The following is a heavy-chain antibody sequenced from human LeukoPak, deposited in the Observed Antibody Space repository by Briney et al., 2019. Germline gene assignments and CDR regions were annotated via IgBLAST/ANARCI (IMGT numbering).Heavy chain of an antibody. CDR1: GFTFSRSA. D-gene: IGHD3-22*01. CDR2: ISSSGSTI. J-gene: IGHJ6*02. Sequence: PGGSLRLSCAASGFTFSRSAMTWVRQAPGKGLEWVSYISSSGSTIYYADSVKGRFTISRDNAKNSLYLQMNSLRAEDTAVYYCARFPHIYSGYETPHDFNYYDSTSYSYYYGMDVWGQGTTVPVSS. V-gene: IGHV3-48*04. CDR3: ARFPHIYSGYETPHDFNYYDSTSYSYYYGMDV.